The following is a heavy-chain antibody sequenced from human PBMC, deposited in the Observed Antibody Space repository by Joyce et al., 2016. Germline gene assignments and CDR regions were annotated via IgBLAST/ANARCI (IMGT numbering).Heavy chain of an antibody. Sequence: QVQLQPWCAGLLKPSETLSLTCAVYGGSFSGYYGSWIRQHPGKGLEWIGEINHSGSINNRSSLKSGVTMSIDTSRNQFSRKLSSVTAADTAIYYCARGVRATMVRGVIIIGYFDYWGQGTLVTVSS. J-gene: IGHJ4*02. D-gene: IGHD3-10*01. CDR1: GGSFSGYY. V-gene: IGHV4-34*01. CDR3: ARGVRATMVRGVIIIGYFDY. CDR2: INHSGSI.